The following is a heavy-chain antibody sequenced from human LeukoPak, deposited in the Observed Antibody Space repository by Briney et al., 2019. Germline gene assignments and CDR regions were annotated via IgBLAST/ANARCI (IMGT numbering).Heavy chain of an antibody. Sequence: GGSLRLSCAASGFTFYDYAMHWVRQTPGKGLEWVSFISGDGDNTYYADSVKGRFTVSRDNSKNSLYLQMNSLRTEDTALYYSVKDRGHYQSFDNWGQGTLVTVSS. CDR3: VKDRGHYQSFDN. V-gene: IGHV3-43*02. J-gene: IGHJ4*02. CDR1: GFTFYDYA. CDR2: ISGDGDNT. D-gene: IGHD3-22*01.